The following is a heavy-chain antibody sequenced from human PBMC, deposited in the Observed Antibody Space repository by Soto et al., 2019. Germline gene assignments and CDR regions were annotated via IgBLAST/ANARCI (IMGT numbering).Heavy chain of an antibody. CDR1: GGSISSYY. V-gene: IGHV4-59*08. Sequence: SETLSLTCTVSGGSISSYYWSWIRQPPGKGLEWIGYIYYSGSTNYNPSLKSRVTISVDTSKNQFSLKLRSVTAADTAVYYCARLIWYGATSNTLRYYYYMDVWGKGTTVTVSS. D-gene: IGHD5-12*01. J-gene: IGHJ6*03. CDR2: IYYSGST. CDR3: ARLIWYGATSNTLRYYYYMDV.